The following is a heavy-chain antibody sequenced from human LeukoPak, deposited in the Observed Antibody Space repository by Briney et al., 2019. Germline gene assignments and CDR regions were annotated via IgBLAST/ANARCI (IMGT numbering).Heavy chain of an antibody. Sequence: GESLKISCKGSGYSFTSYWIGWVRQMPGKGLEWMGIIYPGDSDTRYSPSFQGQVTISADKSISTAYLQWSSLKASDTAMYYCARQGSSYCSGGSCYPHYMDVWGKGTTVTISS. J-gene: IGHJ6*03. CDR1: GYSFTSYW. D-gene: IGHD2-15*01. CDR2: IYPGDSDT. CDR3: ARQGSSYCSGGSCYPHYMDV. V-gene: IGHV5-51*01.